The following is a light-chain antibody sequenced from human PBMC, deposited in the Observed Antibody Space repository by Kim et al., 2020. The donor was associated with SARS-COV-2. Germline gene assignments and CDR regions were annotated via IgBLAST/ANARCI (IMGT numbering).Light chain of an antibody. CDR3: QAWDSSTAWV. V-gene: IGLV3-1*01. Sequence: VAPGQTASITCSGDKLGEKYACWYQQKPGQSPVLVIYQDSKRPSGIPERFSGSNSGKTATLTISGTQAMDEADYYCQAWDSSTAWVFGGGTQLTVL. J-gene: IGLJ3*02. CDR2: QDS. CDR1: KLGEKY.